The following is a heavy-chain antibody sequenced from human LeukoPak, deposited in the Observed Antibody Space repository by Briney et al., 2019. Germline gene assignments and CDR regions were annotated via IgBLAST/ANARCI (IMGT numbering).Heavy chain of an antibody. Sequence: SETLSLTCTVSGGSITTYSWNWIRQPPGKGLEWIGYLYYTGTTTYNPSLKSRLTMSVDSSKNQFSLKLRSVTAADTALYYCARRGHGDYADYWGQGSLVTVSS. J-gene: IGHJ4*02. D-gene: IGHD4-17*01. CDR1: GGSITTYS. CDR3: ARRGHGDYADY. V-gene: IGHV4-59*01. CDR2: LYYTGTT.